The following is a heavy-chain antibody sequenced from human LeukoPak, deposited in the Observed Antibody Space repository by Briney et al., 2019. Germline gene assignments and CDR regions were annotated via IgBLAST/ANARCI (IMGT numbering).Heavy chain of an antibody. V-gene: IGHV4-34*01. CDR2: INHSGST. Sequence: TSETLSLTCAVYGGSFSGYYWSWIRQPPGKGLEWIGEINHSGSTNYNPSLKSRVTISVDTSKNQFSLKLSSVTAADRAVYYCARGPVYSGFRLYYQYAMDVWGQGTTVTVS. J-gene: IGHJ6*02. D-gene: IGHD6-6*01. CDR3: ARGPVYSGFRLYYQYAMDV. CDR1: GGSFSGYY.